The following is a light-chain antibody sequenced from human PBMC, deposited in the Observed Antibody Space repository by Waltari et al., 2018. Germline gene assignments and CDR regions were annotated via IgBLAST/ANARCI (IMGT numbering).Light chain of an antibody. CDR3: QSYDTSLSVV. Sequence: QSALTQPASVSGSPGQSITISCTGTSSDVGGYNYVSWYQQYPGKAPQLMIYGVSYRPSGISNRFSGSKSGNTATLTISGLQAEDEGDYYCQSYDTSLSVVFGGGTKLTVL. CDR1: SSDVGGYNY. J-gene: IGLJ2*01. CDR2: GVS. V-gene: IGLV2-14*01.